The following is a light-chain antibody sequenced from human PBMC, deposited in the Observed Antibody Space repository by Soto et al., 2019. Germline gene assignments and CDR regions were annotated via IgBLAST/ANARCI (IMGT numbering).Light chain of an antibody. CDR3: SSYTSTNSWV. CDR2: DVS. CDR1: SSDVGGYNY. J-gene: IGLJ3*02. Sequence: QSVLTQSASVSGSPGQSITISCTGTSSDVGGYNYVSWYQQHPGKAPKLIIYDVSNRPSGVSTRFSGSKSGSTASLTISGLQAEDEADYSCSSYTSTNSWVFGGGTKVTVL. V-gene: IGLV2-14*01.